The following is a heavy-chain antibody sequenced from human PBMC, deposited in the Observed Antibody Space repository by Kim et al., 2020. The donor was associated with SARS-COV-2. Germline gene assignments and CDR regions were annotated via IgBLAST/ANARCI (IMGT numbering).Heavy chain of an antibody. CDR3: TTQAPPGDSDY. CDR2: T. Sequence: TDYAAPVKGRFTISRDDSKNTLYLQMNSLKTEDTAVYYCTTQAPPGDSDYWGQGTLVTVSS. V-gene: IGHV3-15*01. J-gene: IGHJ4*02. D-gene: IGHD4-17*01.